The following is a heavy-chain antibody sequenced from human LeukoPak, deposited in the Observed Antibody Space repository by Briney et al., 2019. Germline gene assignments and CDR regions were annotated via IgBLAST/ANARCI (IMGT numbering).Heavy chain of an antibody. CDR1: GGAISSSNW. CDR2: MPHSGST. Sequence: SGTLSLTCAVSGGAISSSNWWSWVRQPPGKGLEWIGQMPHSGSTDYNPSLKSRATISVDKSTNQFSLRLGSVTPPDPAVYYCARARSPSHYYGVDVWGQGTTVTVSS. J-gene: IGHJ6*02. D-gene: IGHD1-14*01. CDR3: ARARSPSHYYGVDV. V-gene: IGHV4-4*02.